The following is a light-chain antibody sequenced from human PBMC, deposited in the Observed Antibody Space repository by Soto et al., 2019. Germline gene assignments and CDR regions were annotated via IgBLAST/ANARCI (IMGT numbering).Light chain of an antibody. V-gene: IGKV1-5*03. CDR1: QSISSW. Sequence: DIQMTQSPSTLSASVGDRVTITCRASQSISSWLAWYQQKPGKAPKLLIYKASSLERRVPSRFSGSGSGTEFTLTISSLQPDDFATHYCQQYNSHSWTFGQGTKVDIK. CDR3: QQYNSHSWT. CDR2: KAS. J-gene: IGKJ1*01.